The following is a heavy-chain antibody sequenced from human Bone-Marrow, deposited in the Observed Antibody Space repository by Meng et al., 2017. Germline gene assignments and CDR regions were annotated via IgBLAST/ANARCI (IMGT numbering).Heavy chain of an antibody. CDR3: ARGYCSGGSCYDY. Sequence: SETLSLTCTVSGGSISSYYWSWIRQPPGKGLEWIGYIYYSGSTNYNPSLKSRVTISVDTSKNQFSLKLSPVTAADTAVYYCARGYCSGGSCYDYWGQGTRVTVSS. J-gene: IGHJ4*02. CDR2: IYYSGST. CDR1: GGSISSYY. D-gene: IGHD2-15*01. V-gene: IGHV4-59*01.